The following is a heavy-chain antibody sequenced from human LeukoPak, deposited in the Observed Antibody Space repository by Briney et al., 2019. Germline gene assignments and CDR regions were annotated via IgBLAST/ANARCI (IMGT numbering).Heavy chain of an antibody. V-gene: IGHV1-8*01. CDR3: ARGLLVFISPVDIFSPYGMDV. CDR2: MNPNSGNT. CDR1: GYTFTSYD. J-gene: IGHJ6*02. D-gene: IGHD5-12*01. Sequence: ASVKVSCKASGYTFTSYDINWVRQATGQGLEWMGWMNPNSGNTGYAQKFQGRVTMTRNTSISTAYMELSSLRSEDTAVYYCARGLLVFISPVDIFSPYGMDVWGQGTTVTVSS.